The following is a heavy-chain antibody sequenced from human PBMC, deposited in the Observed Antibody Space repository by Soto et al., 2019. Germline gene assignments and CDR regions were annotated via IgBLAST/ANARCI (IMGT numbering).Heavy chain of an antibody. V-gene: IGHV1-69*13. CDR1: VGTFSSYA. Sequence: ASVPVSCKASVGTFSSYAISWVRQAPGQGLEWMGGIIPIFGTANYAQKFQGRVTITADESTSTAYMELSSLRSEDTAVYYCAGVYSGYEMDAFNFWGQGTMVTVSS. J-gene: IGHJ3*01. CDR3: AGVYSGYEMDAFNF. CDR2: IIPIFGTA. D-gene: IGHD5-12*01.